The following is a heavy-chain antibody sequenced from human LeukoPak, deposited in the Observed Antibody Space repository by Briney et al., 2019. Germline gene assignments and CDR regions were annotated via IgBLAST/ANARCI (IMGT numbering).Heavy chain of an antibody. V-gene: IGHV3-23*01. J-gene: IGHJ4*02. CDR3: AKDGDIVVVPAAIGY. CDR2: ISGSGGST. Sequence: GGSLRLSCAASGFTFSSYAMSWVRQAPGRGLEWVSAISGSGGSTYYADSVKGRFTISRDNSKNTLYLQMNSLRAEDTAVYYCAKDGDIVVVPAAIGYWGQGTLVTVSS. CDR1: GFTFSSYA. D-gene: IGHD2-2*01.